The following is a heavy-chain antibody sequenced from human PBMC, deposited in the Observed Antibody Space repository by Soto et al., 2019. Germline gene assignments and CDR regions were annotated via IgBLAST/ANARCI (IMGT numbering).Heavy chain of an antibody. V-gene: IGHV4-39*01. J-gene: IGHJ5*02. Sequence: SETLSLTCTVSGGSISSSSYYWGWIRQPPGKGLEWIGSIYYSGSTYYNPSLKSRVTISVDTSKNQFSLKLSSVTAADTAVYYCAPEASTLDYGDKYNWFDPWGQGTLVTVSS. CDR3: APEASTLDYGDKYNWFDP. D-gene: IGHD4-17*01. CDR2: IYYSGST. CDR1: GGSISSSSYY.